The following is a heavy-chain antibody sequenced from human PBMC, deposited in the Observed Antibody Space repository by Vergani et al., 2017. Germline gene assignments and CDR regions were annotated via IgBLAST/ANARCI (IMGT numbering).Heavy chain of an antibody. CDR3: AKIRTGIAVAGPLDY. CDR2: IRYDGSNK. Sequence: QVQLVESGGGVVQPGGSLRLSCAASGFTFSSYGMHWVRQAPGKGLEWVAFIRYDGSNKYYADSVKGRFTISRDNSKNTLYLRMNSLRAEDTAVYYCAKIRTGIAVAGPLDYWGQGTLVTVSS. V-gene: IGHV3-30*02. CDR1: GFTFSSYG. J-gene: IGHJ4*02. D-gene: IGHD6-19*01.